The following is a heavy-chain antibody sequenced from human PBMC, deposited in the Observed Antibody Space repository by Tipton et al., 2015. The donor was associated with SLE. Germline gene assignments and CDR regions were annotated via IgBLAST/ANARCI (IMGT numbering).Heavy chain of an antibody. Sequence: QLVQSGAEVKKPGESLRISCKGSGYSFTSYWISWVRQMPGKGLEWMGRIDPSDSYTNYSPSFQGHVTISADKSIGTAYLQWSSLKASDTAMYYCAREYSSSWYKGYFDLWGRGTLVTVSS. J-gene: IGHJ2*01. CDR3: AREYSSSWYKGYFDL. V-gene: IGHV5-10-1*01. CDR1: GYSFTSYW. D-gene: IGHD6-13*01. CDR2: IDPSDSYT.